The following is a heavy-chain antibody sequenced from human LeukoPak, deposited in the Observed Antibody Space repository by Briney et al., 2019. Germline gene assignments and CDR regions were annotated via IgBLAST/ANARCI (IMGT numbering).Heavy chain of an antibody. J-gene: IGHJ6*03. D-gene: IGHD5-18*01. CDR1: GGTFSSYA. CDR3: ARSLGGYSYGRPHYYYYYMDV. CDR2: IIPIFGTA. Sequence: GSSVKVSCKASGGTFSSYAISWARQAPGQGLEWMGGIIPIFGTANYAQKFQGRVTITTDESTSTAYMELSSLRSEDTAVYYCARSLGGYSYGRPHYYYYYMDVWGKGTTVTVSS. V-gene: IGHV1-69*05.